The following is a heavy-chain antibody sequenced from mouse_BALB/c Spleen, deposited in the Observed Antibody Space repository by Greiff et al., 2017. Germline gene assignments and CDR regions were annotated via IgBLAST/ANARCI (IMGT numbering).Heavy chain of an antibody. CDR2: ISSGGSYT. D-gene: IGHD2-14*01. CDR1: GFTFSSYG. J-gene: IGHJ4*01. V-gene: IGHV5-6*01. CDR3: ARQYGYDRGAMDY. Sequence: VQLKESGGDLVKPGGSLKLSCAASGFTFSSYGMSWVRQTPDKRLEWVATISSGGSYTYYPDSVKGRFTISRDNAKNTLYLQMSSLKSEDTAMYYCARQYGYDRGAMDYWGQGTSVTVSS.